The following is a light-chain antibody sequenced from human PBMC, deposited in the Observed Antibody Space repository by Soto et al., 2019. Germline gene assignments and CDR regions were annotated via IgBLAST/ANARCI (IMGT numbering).Light chain of an antibody. CDR1: QDIKYD. CDR3: LHYRSFPWT. CDR2: SAS. J-gene: IGKJ1*01. V-gene: IGKV1-17*01. Sequence: DIQVTQSPSSLSASVGDKVTITCRASQDIKYDLGWYQQKPGTAPKRLIYSASSLQSGVPSRFSGSGSETEFTITISSLQPEDFATYYCLHYRSFPWTFGQGTKVEIK.